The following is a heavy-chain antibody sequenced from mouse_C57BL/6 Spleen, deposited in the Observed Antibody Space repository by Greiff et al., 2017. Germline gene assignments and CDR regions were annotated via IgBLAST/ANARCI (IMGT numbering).Heavy chain of an antibody. J-gene: IGHJ2*01. CDR2: IDPENGDT. CDR3: TLLRRDY. V-gene: IGHV14-4*01. Sequence: VQLQQSGAELVRPGASVKLSCTASGFNIKDDYMHWVKQRPEQGLEWIGWIDPENGDTAYASKFQGKATITADTSSNTAYLQLSSLTSEDTAVYYCTLLRRDYWGQGTTLTVSS. CDR1: GFNIKDDY. D-gene: IGHD1-1*01.